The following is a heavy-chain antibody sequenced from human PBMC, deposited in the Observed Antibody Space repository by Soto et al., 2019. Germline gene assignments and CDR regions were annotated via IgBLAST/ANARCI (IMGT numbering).Heavy chain of an antibody. J-gene: IGHJ4*02. CDR2: IIPILGIA. CDR3: ARESASMGGY. V-gene: IGHV1-69*08. D-gene: IGHD1-26*01. CDR1: GGTFSSYT. Sequence: QVQLVQSGAEVKKPGSSVKVSCKASGGTFSSYTISWVRQAPGQGLEWMGRIIPILGIANYAQKFQGRVTIXXDNSTSPAYMELSSLRSEDTAVYYCARESASMGGYWGQGTLVTVSS.